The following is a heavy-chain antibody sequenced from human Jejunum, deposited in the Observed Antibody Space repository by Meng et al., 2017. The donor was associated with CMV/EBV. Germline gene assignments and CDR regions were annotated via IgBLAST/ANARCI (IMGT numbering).Heavy chain of an antibody. CDR2: IRYDGSYK. CDR3: VKDTGRGDY. V-gene: IGHV3-30*02. J-gene: IGHJ4*02. D-gene: IGHD2-8*02. CDR1: GFTFSNDG. Sequence: SGEASGFTFSNDGMHWVRQAPAKGLEWVAFIRYDGSYKLYSDSMEGRFAISRDNSKNTLFLQMNSLRAEDTAMYFCVKDTGRGDYWGQGTLVTVSS.